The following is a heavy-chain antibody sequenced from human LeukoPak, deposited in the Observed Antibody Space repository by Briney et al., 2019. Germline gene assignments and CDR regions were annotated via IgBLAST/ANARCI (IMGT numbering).Heavy chain of an antibody. Sequence: SETLSLTCAVYGESYSGYHWSWIPQPPGKGLEWIGEINHSGSTNFNPSLKSRVTISGVTSKNQFSLKLRSVTAADTAVYYCARTIGYCSGGSCYSPFDYWGQGTLVTVSS. CDR1: GESYSGYH. V-gene: IGHV4-34*01. CDR3: ARTIGYCSGGSCYSPFDY. J-gene: IGHJ4*02. CDR2: INHSGST. D-gene: IGHD2-15*01.